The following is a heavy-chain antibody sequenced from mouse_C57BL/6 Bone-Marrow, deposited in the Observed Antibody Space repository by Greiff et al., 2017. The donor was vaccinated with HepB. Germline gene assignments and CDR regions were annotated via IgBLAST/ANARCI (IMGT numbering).Heavy chain of an antibody. D-gene: IGHD2-2*01. V-gene: IGHV1-47*01. CDR1: GYTFTTYP. Sequence: QVQLKESGAELVKPGASVKMSCKASGYTFTTYPIEWMKQNHGKSLEWIGNFHPYNDDTKYNEKFKGKATLTVEKSSSTVYLELSRLTSDDSAVYYCARRRLPYFSFDYWGQGTTLTVSS. CDR3: ARRRLPYFSFDY. J-gene: IGHJ2*01. CDR2: FHPYNDDT.